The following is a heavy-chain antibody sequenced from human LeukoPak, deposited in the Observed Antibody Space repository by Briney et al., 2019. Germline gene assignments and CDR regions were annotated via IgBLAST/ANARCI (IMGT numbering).Heavy chain of an antibody. V-gene: IGHV4-59*11. CDR1: GGPINSHY. CDR3: ARSTGWYAFT. D-gene: IGHD6-19*01. Sequence: SETLSLTCTVSGGPINSHYWSWIRQPPGKGLEWIGYIFYSGSTKYNPSLKSRVTISVDRSKSQLSLKLNSVTAADTAVYYCARSTGWYAFTWGQGILVTVSS. J-gene: IGHJ4*02. CDR2: IFYSGST.